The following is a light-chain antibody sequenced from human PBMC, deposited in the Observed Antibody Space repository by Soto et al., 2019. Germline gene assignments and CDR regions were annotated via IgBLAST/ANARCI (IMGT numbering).Light chain of an antibody. CDR3: QQYDNCRRS. CDR2: GAS. Sequence: VCRQSLVTMSMSPWERATLSCRASQSVSNNYLAWYQQKPGQAPRLLIYGASNRATGIPDRFSGSGSGTDFTLTISRLEPEDFAVYYCQQYDNCRRSFGQGTMVDIK. V-gene: IGKV3-20*01. J-gene: IGKJ1*01. CDR1: QSVSNNY.